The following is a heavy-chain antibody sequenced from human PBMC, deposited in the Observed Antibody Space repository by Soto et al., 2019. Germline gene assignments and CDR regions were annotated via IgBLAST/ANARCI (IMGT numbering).Heavy chain of an antibody. CDR1: GYSFTSYW. CDR3: ATLTFADYDNWFDP. CDR2: IDPSDSYT. V-gene: IGHV5-10-1*01. D-gene: IGHD3-16*01. J-gene: IGHJ5*02. Sequence: GESLKISCQGSGYSFTSYWISWVRQMRGKGLEWMGRIDPSDSYTNYSPSFKGHVTISADKSISTAYLQWSGLKASDTAMYYCATLTFADYDNWFDPWGQGTLVTVSS.